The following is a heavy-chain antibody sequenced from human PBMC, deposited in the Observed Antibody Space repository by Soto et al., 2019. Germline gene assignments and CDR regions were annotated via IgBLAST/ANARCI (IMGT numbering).Heavy chain of an antibody. J-gene: IGHJ4*02. CDR2: IFYSGST. CDR1: GVSLTIGTYY. Sequence: PSETLSLTCSVSGVSLTIGTYYWSCIRQHPGKGLEWIGYIFYSGSTDYNPSLKSRVNISVDTSKNQFSLKLSSVTAADTAVYYCASTEDFFDYWGQGTLVTVSS. CDR3: ASTEDFFDY. V-gene: IGHV4-31*03.